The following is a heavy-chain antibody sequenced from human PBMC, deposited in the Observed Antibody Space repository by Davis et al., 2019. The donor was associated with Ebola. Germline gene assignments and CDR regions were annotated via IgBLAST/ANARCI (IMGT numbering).Heavy chain of an antibody. CDR1: GYTLPTYA. CDR2: TNTNTGNP. J-gene: IGHJ6*02. Sequence: SVHVSRQASGYTLPTYAMNRVRQAPRQGLEWPGWTNTNTGNPTYAQGFTGRFVFSLDTSVSTAYLQISSLKAEDTAVYYCARDSTWLVHDYYYGMDVWGQGTTVTVSS. D-gene: IGHD6-19*01. V-gene: IGHV7-4-1*02. CDR3: ARDSTWLVHDYYYGMDV.